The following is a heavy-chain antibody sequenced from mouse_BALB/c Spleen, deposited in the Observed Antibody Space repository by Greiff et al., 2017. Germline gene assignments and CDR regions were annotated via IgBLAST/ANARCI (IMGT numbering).Heavy chain of an antibody. J-gene: IGHJ2*01. CDR2: ISSGSSTI. CDR1: GFTFSSFG. CDR3: ARFDGYYALDY. Sequence: EVNLVESGGGLVQPGGSRKLSCAASGFTFSSFGMHWVRQAPEKGLEWVAYISSGSSTIYYADTVKGRFTISRDNPKNTLFLQMTSLRSEDTAMYYCARFDGYYALDYWGQGTTLTVSS. D-gene: IGHD2-3*01. V-gene: IGHV5-17*02.